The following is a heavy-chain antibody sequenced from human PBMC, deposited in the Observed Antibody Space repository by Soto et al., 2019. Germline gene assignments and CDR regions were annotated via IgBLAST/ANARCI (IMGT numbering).Heavy chain of an antibody. D-gene: IGHD3-3*01. V-gene: IGHV1-18*01. CDR3: ARTGRFLEWLSTFDY. CDR1: GYTFSDYG. CDR2: ISAYNGDT. Sequence: QVQLVQSGAEAAKPGASVKVSCKSSGYTFSDYGISWVRQAPGQGLEWMGWISAYNGDTNYAHKFQGRVTMTTDTSTSTAYLELRSLRSDDTAVYYCARTGRFLEWLSTFDYWGQGNQVTVSS. J-gene: IGHJ4*02.